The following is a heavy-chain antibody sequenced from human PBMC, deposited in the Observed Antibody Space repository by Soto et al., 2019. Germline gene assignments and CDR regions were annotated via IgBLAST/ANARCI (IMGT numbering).Heavy chain of an antibody. Sequence: ASVKVSCKASGYMFITYGFNWVRQAPGQGLEWMGWMSTSNGDTKTAQKFKGRVKMTSETSTTTVYMELTNPRSDDTAVYYCARARYFATVPRQWWYFDLWGRGTLVTVSS. D-gene: IGHD3-10*01. CDR3: ARARYFATVPRQWWYFDL. CDR2: MSTSNGDT. CDR1: GYMFITYG. V-gene: IGHV1-18*01. J-gene: IGHJ2*01.